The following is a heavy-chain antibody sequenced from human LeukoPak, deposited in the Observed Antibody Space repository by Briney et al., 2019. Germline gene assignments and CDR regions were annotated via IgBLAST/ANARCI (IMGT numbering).Heavy chain of an antibody. Sequence: GGSLRLSCAASGFTFSSYTMNWVCQAPGKGLEWVSSITSSSSYTYYADSVKGRFTISRDNAKNSLYLQMNSLRAEDTAVYYCARVWGQLVDFWGQGTLLTVSS. D-gene: IGHD6-13*01. CDR3: ARVWGQLVDF. J-gene: IGHJ4*02. CDR1: GFTFSSYT. CDR2: ITSSSSYT. V-gene: IGHV3-21*01.